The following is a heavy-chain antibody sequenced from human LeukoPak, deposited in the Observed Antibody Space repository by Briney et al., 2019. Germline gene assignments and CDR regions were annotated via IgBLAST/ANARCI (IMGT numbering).Heavy chain of an antibody. J-gene: IGHJ4*02. CDR1: GLTFNRYG. Sequence: GGSLRLSCAASGLTFNRYGMHWVRQAPGKGLEWVAVAYGDGTDKYYADSVKGRFTISKDLSQNRLYMQMNSLRAEDAAMYYCAMGGRFYYDLWGQGTLVTVSS. CDR3: AMGGRFYYDL. CDR2: AYGDGTDK. D-gene: IGHD2-15*01. V-gene: IGHV3-33*01.